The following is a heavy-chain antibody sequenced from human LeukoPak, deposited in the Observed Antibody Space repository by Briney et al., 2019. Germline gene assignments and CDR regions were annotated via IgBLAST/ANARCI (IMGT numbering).Heavy chain of an antibody. CDR1: GFTFSSYA. Sequence: GGSPRLSCAASGFTFSSYAMSWVRQAPGKGLEWVSAISGSGGSTYYADSVKGRFTISRDNSKNTLYLQMNSLRAEDTAVYYCAKGLRGYSYGPYNWFDPWGQGTLVTVSS. D-gene: IGHD5-18*01. J-gene: IGHJ5*02. CDR2: ISGSGGST. V-gene: IGHV3-23*01. CDR3: AKGLRGYSYGPYNWFDP.